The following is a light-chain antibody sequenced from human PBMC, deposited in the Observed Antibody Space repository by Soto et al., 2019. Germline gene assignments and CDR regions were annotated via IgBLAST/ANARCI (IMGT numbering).Light chain of an antibody. CDR3: QQYGSPPHT. V-gene: IGKV3-20*01. Sequence: EIVLTQSPGTLSLSPGERATLSCRASHSIRGSSLAWYQHKPGQAPRLLIYDASSRATGFPDRFSGSGSGTDFTLTISRLEPEDSAVYYCQQYGSPPHTFGQGTKLEI. J-gene: IGKJ2*01. CDR2: DAS. CDR1: HSIRGSS.